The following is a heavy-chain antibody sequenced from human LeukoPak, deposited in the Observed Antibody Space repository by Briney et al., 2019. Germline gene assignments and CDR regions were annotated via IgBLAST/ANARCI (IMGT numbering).Heavy chain of an antibody. CDR2: ISSSSSTI. D-gene: IGHD5-12*01. CDR1: GFSFSHYN. CDR3: ARGPSGYHNT. Sequence: GGSLRLSCAASGFSFSHYNMNWVRQAPGKGLEWVSYISSSSSTIYYADSVKGRFTISRDNAKNSLYLQVNSLRAEDTAVYYCARGPSGYHNTGGQGTLVTVSS. V-gene: IGHV3-48*01. J-gene: IGHJ4*02.